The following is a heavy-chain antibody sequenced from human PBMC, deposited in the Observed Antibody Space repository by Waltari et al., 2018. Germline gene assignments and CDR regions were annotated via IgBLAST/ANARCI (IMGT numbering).Heavy chain of an antibody. CDR1: GFIFSNYE. CDR3: ARRDDYGDDPFWT. CDR2: IRSSGSTS. J-gene: IGHJ5*02. Sequence: EEHLVESGGGLVQPGGSLRLSCAASGFIFSNYEMNWIRQAPGKGLGWVSYIRSSGSTSYYADSAKGRFTISRDNAKNSLYLQMNSLRAEDTAVYYCARRDDYGDDPFWTWGQGTLVTVSS. D-gene: IGHD4-17*01. V-gene: IGHV3-48*03.